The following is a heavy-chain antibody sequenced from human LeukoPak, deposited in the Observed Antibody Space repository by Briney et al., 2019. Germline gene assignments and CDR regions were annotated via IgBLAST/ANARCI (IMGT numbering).Heavy chain of an antibody. CDR3: ARKVGYSYGPSYYYYYGMDV. V-gene: IGHV4-59*08. CDR2: IYYSGST. CDR1: GGSISSYY. J-gene: IGHJ6*02. D-gene: IGHD5-18*01. Sequence: SETLSLTCTVSGGSISSYYWSWIRQPPGKGLEWIGYIYYSGSTSYNPSLQSRVTISVDTSKNQFSLKLSSVTAADTAVYYCARKVGYSYGPSYYYYYGMDVWGQGTTVTVSS.